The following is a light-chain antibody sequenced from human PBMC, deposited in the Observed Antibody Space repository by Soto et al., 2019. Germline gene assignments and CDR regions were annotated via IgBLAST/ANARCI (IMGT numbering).Light chain of an antibody. V-gene: IGLV2-14*01. CDR2: EVS. CDR1: SSDVGGYDY. J-gene: IGLJ1*01. Sequence: QSALTQPASVSGSPGQSITISCTGTSSDVGGYDYVSWYQQYPGKAPKLMIYEVSNRPSGVSNRFSGSKSGNTASLTISGLQAEDEADYHCSSYTSSSTYVFGTGTQLTVL. CDR3: SSYTSSSTYV.